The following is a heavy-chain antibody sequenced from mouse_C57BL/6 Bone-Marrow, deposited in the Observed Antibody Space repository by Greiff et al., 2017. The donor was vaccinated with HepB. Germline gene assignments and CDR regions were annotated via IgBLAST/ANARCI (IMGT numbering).Heavy chain of an antibody. V-gene: IGHV5-17*01. J-gene: IGHJ1*03. CDR1: GFTFSDYG. D-gene: IGHD1-1*01. CDR2: ISSGSSTI. Sequence: EVQLVESGGGLVKPGGSLKLSCAASGFTFSDYGMHWVRQAPEKGLEWVAYISSGSSTIYYADTVKGRFTLSRDNAKNTLFLQMTSLRSEDTAMYYCARPGSSPWYFDVWGTGTTVTVSS. CDR3: ARPGSSPWYFDV.